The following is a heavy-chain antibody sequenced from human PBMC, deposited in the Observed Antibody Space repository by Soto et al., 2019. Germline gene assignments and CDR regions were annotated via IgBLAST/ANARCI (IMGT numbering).Heavy chain of an antibody. Sequence: SETLSLTCTVAGGSISSVDYYWSWIRKPPGKGLEWIGCIYYSGNTYYNPSLKSRFSISVDTSKNQFSLKLSSVTAADTAVYYCARAFKRYSSPPGPLEYWGLGTPVT. CDR1: GGSISSVDYY. CDR2: IYYSGNT. J-gene: IGHJ4*02. D-gene: IGHD6-13*01. CDR3: ARAFKRYSSPPGPLEY. V-gene: IGHV4-30-4*01.